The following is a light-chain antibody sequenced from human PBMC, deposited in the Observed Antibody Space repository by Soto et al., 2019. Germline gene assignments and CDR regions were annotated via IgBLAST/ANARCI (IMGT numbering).Light chain of an antibody. CDR2: EVS. CDR3: SSYTNSGTLV. Sequence: SVLTQPASVSGSPGQSITISCTGTSSDVGGYNYVSWYQQHPGKAPKLMIYEVSNRPSEFSNRLSGSKSGNTASLTISGLQAEDEADYYCSSYTNSGTLVFGTGTKVTVL. V-gene: IGLV2-14*01. CDR1: SSDVGGYNY. J-gene: IGLJ1*01.